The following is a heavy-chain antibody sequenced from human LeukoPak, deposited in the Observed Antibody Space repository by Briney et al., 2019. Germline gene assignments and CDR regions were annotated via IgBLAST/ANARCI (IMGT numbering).Heavy chain of an antibody. D-gene: IGHD6-19*01. CDR3: ASHKWVAVAGAYFDY. CDR2: IYYSGST. CDR1: GGSISSYY. J-gene: IGHJ4*02. Sequence: SETLSLTCTVSGGSISSYYWSWIRQPPGKGLEWIGYIYYSGSTNYNPSLKSRVTISVDTSKNQFSLKLSSVTAADTAVYYCASHKWVAVAGAYFDYWGQGTLVTVSS. V-gene: IGHV4-59*01.